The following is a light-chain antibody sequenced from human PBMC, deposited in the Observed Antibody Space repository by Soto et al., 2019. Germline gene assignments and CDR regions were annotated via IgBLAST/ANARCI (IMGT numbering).Light chain of an antibody. Sequence: EIVMTQSPATLSVSPGERATLSCRASQSVSGNLAWFQQKPGQAPRLLIYGASTRATGIPARFSGSGSGTEFTLTISSLQSEDFAVYYCQQYNNWPPLTFGPGTKVDIK. J-gene: IGKJ3*01. CDR1: QSVSGN. V-gene: IGKV3-15*01. CDR3: QQYNNWPPLT. CDR2: GAS.